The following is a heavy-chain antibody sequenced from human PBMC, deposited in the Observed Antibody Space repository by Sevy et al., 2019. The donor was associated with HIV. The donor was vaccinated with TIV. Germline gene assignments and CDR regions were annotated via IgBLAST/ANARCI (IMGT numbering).Heavy chain of an antibody. Sequence: GGSLRLSCVASGFTLRTYAVNWVRQAPGKGLKWVSTIFKSGDVTYYADSVKGRFTIARDNSKNTVYLHMNSLRAEDTALYFCAGARYDSSGSIDAFDIWGQGTMVTVSS. J-gene: IGHJ3*02. CDR3: AGARYDSSGSIDAFDI. CDR1: GFTLRTYA. V-gene: IGHV3-23*01. D-gene: IGHD3-22*01. CDR2: IFKSGDVT.